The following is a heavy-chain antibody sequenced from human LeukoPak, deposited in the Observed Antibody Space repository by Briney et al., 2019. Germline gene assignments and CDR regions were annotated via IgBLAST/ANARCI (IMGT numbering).Heavy chain of an antibody. V-gene: IGHV4-38-2*02. CDR1: GYSISSGYY. Sequence: SETLSLTCTVSGYSISSGYYWGWIRQPPGKGLEWIGSIYHSGSTYYNPSLKSRVTISVDTSKNQFSLKLSSVTAADTAVYYCAKVAGEVDYWGQGTLVTVSS. CDR2: IYHSGST. D-gene: IGHD7-27*01. CDR3: AKVAGEVDY. J-gene: IGHJ4*02.